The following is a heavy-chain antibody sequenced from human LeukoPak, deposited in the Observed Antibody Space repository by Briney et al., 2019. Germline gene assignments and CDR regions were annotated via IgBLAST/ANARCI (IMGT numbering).Heavy chain of an antibody. CDR2: IIPIFGTA. CDR1: GYTFTGYY. V-gene: IGHV1-69*13. CDR3: ARDKIRFLESRAFDI. D-gene: IGHD3-3*01. Sequence: SVKVSCKASGYTFTGYYMHWVRQAPGQGLEWMGGIIPIFGTANYAQKFQGRVTITADESTSTAYMELSSLRSEDTAVYYCARDKIRFLESRAFDIWGQGTMVTVSS. J-gene: IGHJ3*02.